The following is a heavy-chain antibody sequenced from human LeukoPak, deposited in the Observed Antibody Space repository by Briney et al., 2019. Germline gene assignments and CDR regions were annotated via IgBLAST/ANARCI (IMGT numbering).Heavy chain of an antibody. D-gene: IGHD3-10*02. CDR1: GFTFSSYG. Sequence: SGGSLRLSCAASGFTFSSYGMHWVRQAPGKGLEWVAVISYDGSNKYYADSVKGRFTISRDNSKNTLYLQMNSLRAEDTAMYYCAKDMFSRDPGPFDAFDIWGQGTMVTVSS. CDR2: ISYDGSNK. CDR3: AKDMFSRDPGPFDAFDI. V-gene: IGHV3-30*18. J-gene: IGHJ3*02.